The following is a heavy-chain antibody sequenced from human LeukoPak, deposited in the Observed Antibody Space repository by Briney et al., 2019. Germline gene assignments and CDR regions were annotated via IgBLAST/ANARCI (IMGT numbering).Heavy chain of an antibody. V-gene: IGHV1-69*05. CDR2: IIPIFGTA. Sequence: GASVKVSCKASGGTFSSYAISWVRQAPGQGPEWMGGIIPIFGTANYAQKLQGRVTMTTDTSTSTAYMELSSLRSEDTAVYYCARDHSGSFPDYWGQGTLVTVSS. D-gene: IGHD1-26*01. J-gene: IGHJ4*02. CDR1: GGTFSSYA. CDR3: ARDHSGSFPDY.